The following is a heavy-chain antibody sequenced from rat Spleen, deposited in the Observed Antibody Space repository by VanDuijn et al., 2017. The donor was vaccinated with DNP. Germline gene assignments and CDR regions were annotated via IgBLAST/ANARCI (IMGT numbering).Heavy chain of an antibody. CDR3: ARNNYFDY. V-gene: IGHV2-19*01. CDR1: GFSLTDYS. CDR2: IWSGGST. J-gene: IGHJ2*01. Sequence: QVQLKESGPDMVQPSQTLSLTCTVSGFSLTDYSVHWVRQPPGKVLEWIGAIWSGGSTDYNSALKSRLSISRDTSKSQVFLKMNSLQTEDTAMYFCARNNYFDYWGQGVMVTVSS.